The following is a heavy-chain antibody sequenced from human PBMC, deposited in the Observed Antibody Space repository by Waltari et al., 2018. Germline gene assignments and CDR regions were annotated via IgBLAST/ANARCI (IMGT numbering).Heavy chain of an antibody. Sequence: QVQLQESGPGLVKPSGTLSLTCAVSGGSISRSNWWSWVRQPPGKGLEWIGEIYHSGSTNYNPSLKSRVTISVDKSKNQFSLKLSSVTAADTAVYYCARRLVRGVIHHYYGMDVWGQGTTVTVSS. CDR2: IYHSGST. J-gene: IGHJ6*02. CDR1: GGSISRSNW. CDR3: ARRLVRGVIHHYYGMDV. D-gene: IGHD3-10*01. V-gene: IGHV4-4*02.